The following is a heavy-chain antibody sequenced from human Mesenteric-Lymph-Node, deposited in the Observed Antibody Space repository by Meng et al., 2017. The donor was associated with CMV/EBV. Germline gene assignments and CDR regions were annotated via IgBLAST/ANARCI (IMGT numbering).Heavy chain of an antibody. CDR3: ARAKLGYGYDAFDI. V-gene: IGHV3-7*01. D-gene: IGHD5-12*01. J-gene: IGHJ3*02. CDR2: INEDVSVQ. Sequence: GGSLRLSCAASGFTFSSHWTSWVRQAPGKGLEWVANINEDVSVQTYLDSVKGRFIISKDNAKNSLYLRMNSLRAEDTAISYCARAKLGYGYDAFDIWGRGTMVTVSS. CDR1: GFTFSSHW.